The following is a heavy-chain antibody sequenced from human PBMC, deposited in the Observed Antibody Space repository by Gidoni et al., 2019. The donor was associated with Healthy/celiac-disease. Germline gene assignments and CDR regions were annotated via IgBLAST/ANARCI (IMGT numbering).Heavy chain of an antibody. V-gene: IGHV4-39*01. Sequence: KSRVTISVDTSKNQFSLKLSSVTAADTAVYYCARLDDYSKFCDYWGQGTLVTVSS. J-gene: IGHJ4*02. CDR3: ARLDDYSKFCDY. D-gene: IGHD4-4*01.